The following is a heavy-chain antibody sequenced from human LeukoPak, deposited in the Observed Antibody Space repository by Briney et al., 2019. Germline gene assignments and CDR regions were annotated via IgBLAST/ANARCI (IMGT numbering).Heavy chain of an antibody. CDR1: GYTFTGYY. CDR2: INPNSGGT. V-gene: IGHV1-2*02. J-gene: IGHJ5*01. D-gene: IGHD1-14*01. Sequence: ASVKVSCKASGYTFTGYYMHWVRQAPGQGLEWMGWINPNSGGTNYAQKFQGRVTMTRDTSISTAYMELSRLRSDDTAVYYCARDSEAGTDGLDWFDSWGQGTLVTVSS. CDR3: ARDSEAGTDGLDWFDS.